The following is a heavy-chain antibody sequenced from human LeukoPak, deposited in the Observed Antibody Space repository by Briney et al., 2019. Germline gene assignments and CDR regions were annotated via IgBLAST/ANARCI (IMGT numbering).Heavy chain of an antibody. Sequence: GGSLRLSCAVSGFSFNTYWMTWVRQAPGKGLQWVASINKDGTEKYYVDSVKGRFTISRDNTKNSLYLQMNSLRAEDTAVFYCARPYYYSSGSLPYWGQGTLVTVSS. J-gene: IGHJ4*02. D-gene: IGHD3-10*01. CDR3: ARPYYYSSGSLPY. CDR1: GFSFNTYW. CDR2: INKDGTEK. V-gene: IGHV3-7*01.